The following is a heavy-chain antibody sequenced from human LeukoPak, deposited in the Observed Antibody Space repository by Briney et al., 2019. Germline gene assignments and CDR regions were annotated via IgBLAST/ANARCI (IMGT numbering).Heavy chain of an antibody. V-gene: IGHV3-23*01. J-gene: IGHJ6*03. CDR1: GFTFSNYA. CDR3: AKDGQLYYYYMDV. D-gene: IGHD1-1*01. Sequence: GGSLRLSCAASGFTFSNYAMSWVRQAPGKGLEWVSGITGSGGGTYYADSVKGRFTISRDNSKNTLYLQMNSLRAEDTAAYYCAKDGQLYYYYMDVWGKGTTVTVSS. CDR2: ITGSGGGT.